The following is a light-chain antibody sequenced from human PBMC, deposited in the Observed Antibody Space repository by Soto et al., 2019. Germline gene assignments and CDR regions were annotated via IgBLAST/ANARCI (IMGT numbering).Light chain of an antibody. Sequence: IQMTQSPSSLSASVGDRVTITCRASQNIGTSLAWYQQTPGKAPKLLISDASTLESGVPSRFGGSGSGTEFTLSITSVYPDEFATYYRQQGFGHWTVGQGTK. V-gene: IGKV1-5*01. J-gene: IGKJ1*01. CDR1: QNIGTS. CDR3: QQGFGHWT. CDR2: DAS.